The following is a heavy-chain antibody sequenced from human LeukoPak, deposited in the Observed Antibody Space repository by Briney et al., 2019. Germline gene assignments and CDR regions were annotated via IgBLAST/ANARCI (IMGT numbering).Heavy chain of an antibody. CDR1: GDSVSSNSAA. CDR3: ARERGRMTTTKGNYYFDY. V-gene: IGHV6-1*01. CDR2: TYYRSKWYN. Sequence: SQTLSLTCAISGDSVSSNSAAWNWIRQSPSRGLEWLGRTYYRSKWYNDYAVSVKSRITINPDTSKNQFSLQLNSVTPEDTAVYYCARERGRMTTTKGNYYFDYWGQGTLVTVSS. J-gene: IGHJ4*02. D-gene: IGHD5-24*01.